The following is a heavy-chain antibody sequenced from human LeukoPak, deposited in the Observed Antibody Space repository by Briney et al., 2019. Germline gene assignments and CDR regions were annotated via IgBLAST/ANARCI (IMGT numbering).Heavy chain of an antibody. V-gene: IGHV4-31*03. J-gene: IGHJ4*02. CDR3: ARFGLSFGGSLDY. D-gene: IGHD3-10*01. CDR2: IYYSGST. CDR1: GGSISSGGYY. Sequence: TLSLTCTVSGGSISSGGYYWSWIRQHPGKGLEWIGYIYYSGSTYYNPSLKSRVTISVDTSKNQFSLKLSSVTAADTAVYYCARFGLSFGGSLDYWGQGTLVTVSS.